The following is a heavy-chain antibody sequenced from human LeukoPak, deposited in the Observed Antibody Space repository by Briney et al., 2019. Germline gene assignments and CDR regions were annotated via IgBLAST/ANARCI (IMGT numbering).Heavy chain of an antibody. CDR3: ARAPGIAAAGTHFDF. V-gene: IGHV4-59*01. Sequence: SETLSLTCTVSGGSISSYYWSWIRQPPGKGLEWLGYMSYSGITNYNPSLKSRVTISVDTSKNQFSLKLSSVTAGDTAVYYCARAPGIAAAGTHFDFWGQGTLVTVSS. CDR2: MSYSGIT. J-gene: IGHJ4*02. D-gene: IGHD6-13*01. CDR1: GGSISSYY.